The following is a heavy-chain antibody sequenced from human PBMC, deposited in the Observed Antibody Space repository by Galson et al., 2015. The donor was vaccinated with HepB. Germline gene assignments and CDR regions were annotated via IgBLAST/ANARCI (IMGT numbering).Heavy chain of an antibody. CDR2: IYTDESDT. CDR1: GYSFTRYW. D-gene: IGHD3-16*02. J-gene: IGHJ6*02. Sequence: QSGAEVKKPGESLKISCQASGYSFTRYWIAWVRQMPGKGLEWMGIIYTDESDTRYSPSFEGQVTISADKSTATAYLQWSSLTASDTATYFCARGQSLSGMDVWGQGTTVIATS. CDR3: ARGQSLSGMDV. V-gene: IGHV5-51*03.